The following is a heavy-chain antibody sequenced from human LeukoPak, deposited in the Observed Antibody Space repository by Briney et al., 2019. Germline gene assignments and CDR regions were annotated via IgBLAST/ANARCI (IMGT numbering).Heavy chain of an antibody. J-gene: IGHJ4*02. Sequence: GGSLRLSCAASGLTVSSNYMSWVRQAPGKGLEWVSVIYSGGSTFYADSVKGRFTISRDNSKNTLYLQMNSLRVEDTAVYYCASRTDYGGTPTFDYWGQGTLVTVSS. CDR1: GLTVSSNY. D-gene: IGHD4-23*01. CDR3: ASRTDYGGTPTFDY. CDR2: IYSGGST. V-gene: IGHV3-66*01.